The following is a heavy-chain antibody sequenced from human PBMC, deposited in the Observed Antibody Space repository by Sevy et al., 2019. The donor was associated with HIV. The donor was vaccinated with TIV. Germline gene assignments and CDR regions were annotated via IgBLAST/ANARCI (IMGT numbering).Heavy chain of an antibody. V-gene: IGHV4-30-2*01. J-gene: IGHJ3*01. CDR1: GDSMNSATYS. CDR3: ARAEAFGLLKNVFDL. CDR2: VYFSGGI. Sequence: SETLSLTCEVSGDSMNSATYSWSWIRQPPGGGLEWIGYVYFSGGIYYNPSLEGPVTISVDRSRNDFSLKLTSVTSADTAVYYCARAEAFGLLKNVFDLWGQGTTVTVSS. D-gene: IGHD2-21*01.